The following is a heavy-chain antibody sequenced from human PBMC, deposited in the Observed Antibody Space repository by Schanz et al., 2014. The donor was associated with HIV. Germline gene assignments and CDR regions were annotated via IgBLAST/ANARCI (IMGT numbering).Heavy chain of an antibody. CDR3: TRVITRWFGEARCASDV. J-gene: IGHJ6*02. V-gene: IGHV3-49*05. CDR1: GFTFGDYA. D-gene: IGHD3-10*01. CDR2: IRSKAYGGTP. Sequence: EVHLVESGGGLIKPGRSQRLSCTSSGFTFGDYAMSWFRQAPGKGPEWVGFIRSKAYGGTPDYAASVKGRFTISRDDSKSIAYLQMNSLRVEDTAIYYCTRVITRWFGEARCASDVWGQGTTVIVSS.